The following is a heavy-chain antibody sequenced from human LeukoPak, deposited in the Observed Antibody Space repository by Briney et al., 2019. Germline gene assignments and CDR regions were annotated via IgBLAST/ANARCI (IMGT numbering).Heavy chain of an antibody. CDR1: GGSISSSSYY. V-gene: IGHV4-39*01. J-gene: IGHJ4*02. Sequence: PSETLSLTCTVSGGSISSSSYYWGWIRQPPGKGLEWIGSIYYSGSTYYNPSLKSRVAISVDTSKNQFSLKLSSVTAADTAVYYCASTTLSPLTEIFDYWGQGTLVTVSS. CDR3: ASTTLSPLTEIFDY. D-gene: IGHD1-14*01. CDR2: IYYSGST.